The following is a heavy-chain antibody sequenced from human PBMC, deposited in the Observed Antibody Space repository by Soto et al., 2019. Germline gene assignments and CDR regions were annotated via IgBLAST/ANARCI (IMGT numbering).Heavy chain of an antibody. V-gene: IGHV3-23*01. Sequence: GGSLRLSCAASGFTLSSYAMSWVRQAPGKGLEWVSALSVSLGNTHYADSVKGRFTISRDNSKNTLYLQMNSLTAEDTAVYYCAKPTDIAVVLACRSDYWGEGTLFTASS. CDR2: LSVSLGNT. CDR1: GFTLSSYA. D-gene: IGHD2-15*01. CDR3: AKPTDIAVVLACRSDY. J-gene: IGHJ4*02.